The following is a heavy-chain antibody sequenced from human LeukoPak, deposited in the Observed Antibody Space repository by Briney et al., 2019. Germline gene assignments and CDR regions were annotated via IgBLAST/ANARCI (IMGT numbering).Heavy chain of an antibody. CDR3: AREDPQTTVPEGMDV. CDR2: IYYSGTT. D-gene: IGHD4-17*01. V-gene: IGHV4-59*01. CDR1: GGSISYYC. Sequence: PSETLSLTCTVSGGSISYYCWSWIRQSPGKGLEWIGYIYYSGTTNYNPSLESRVTISVDTSKNQFSLQLRSVTAADTAVYYCAREDPQTTVPEGMDVWGQGTTVTVSS. J-gene: IGHJ6*02.